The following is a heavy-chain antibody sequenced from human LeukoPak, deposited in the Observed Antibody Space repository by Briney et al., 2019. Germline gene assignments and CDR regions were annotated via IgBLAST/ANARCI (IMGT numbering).Heavy chain of an antibody. CDR2: ISSTSDYL. CDR1: GFTFTSHT. V-gene: IGHV3-21*01. D-gene: IGHD3-10*01. CDR3: ARERFHGSGAPKYGY. Sequence: GGSLRLSCTASGFTFTSHTMNWVRQAPGKGLEWVSSISSTSDYLYYADSVKVRFTISRDNAKNSLYLQMNSLRVEDTAIYYCARERFHGSGAPKYGYWGQGTLVTVSS. J-gene: IGHJ4*02.